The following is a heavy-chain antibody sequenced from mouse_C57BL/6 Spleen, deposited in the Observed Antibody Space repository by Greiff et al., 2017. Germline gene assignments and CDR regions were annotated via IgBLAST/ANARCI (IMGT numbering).Heavy chain of an antibody. CDR2: IYPGDGDT. Sequence: VQLQQSGPELVKPGASVKISCKASGYAFSSSWMNWVKQRPGKGLEWIGRIYPGDGDTNYNGKFKGKATLTADKSSSTAYMQLSSLTSEDSAVYFCARGGEYFDYWGQGTTLTVSS. CDR1: GYAFSSSW. CDR3: ARGGEYFDY. V-gene: IGHV1-82*01. J-gene: IGHJ2*01.